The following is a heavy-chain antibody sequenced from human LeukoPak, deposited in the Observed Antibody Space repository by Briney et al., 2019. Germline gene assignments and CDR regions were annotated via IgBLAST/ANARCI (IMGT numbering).Heavy chain of an antibody. CDR3: ARVVRGYYDSFDY. Sequence: ASVKVSCKASGNPFTGYYMHWVRPAPGQGLESMGWINPNSGGTNYAQKFQGRVTMTRDTSISTAYMELSRLRSDDTAVYYCARVVRGYYDSFDYWGQGTLVTVSS. D-gene: IGHD3-22*01. CDR2: INPNSGGT. CDR1: GNPFTGYY. V-gene: IGHV1-2*02. J-gene: IGHJ4*02.